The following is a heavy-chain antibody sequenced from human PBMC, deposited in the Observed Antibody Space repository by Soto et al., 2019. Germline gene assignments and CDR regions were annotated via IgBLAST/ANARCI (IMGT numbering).Heavy chain of an antibody. CDR2: IYSGGST. D-gene: IGHD3-10*01. CDR1: GFTVSSNY. CDR3: ARDPVWFGDENSGWFDP. V-gene: IGHV3-66*01. Sequence: EVQLVESGGGLVQPGGSLRLSCAASGFTVSSNYMSWVRQAPGKGLEWVSVIYSGGSTYYADSVKGRFTISRDNSKNTLYLQMNSLRPEDTAVYYCARDPVWFGDENSGWFDPWGQGTLVTVSS. J-gene: IGHJ5*02.